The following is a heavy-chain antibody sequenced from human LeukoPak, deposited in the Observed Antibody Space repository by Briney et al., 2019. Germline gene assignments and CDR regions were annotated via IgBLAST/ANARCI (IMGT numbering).Heavy chain of an antibody. Sequence: GGSLRLSCAASGFTFSSYGMHWVRQAPGKGLEWVAFIRYDGSNKYYADSVKGRFTISRDNSKNALYLQMNSLRAEDTAVYYCAKEVRRYCSGGSCPLWGQGTLVTVSS. J-gene: IGHJ4*02. D-gene: IGHD2-15*01. V-gene: IGHV3-30*02. CDR3: AKEVRRYCSGGSCPL. CDR1: GFTFSSYG. CDR2: IRYDGSNK.